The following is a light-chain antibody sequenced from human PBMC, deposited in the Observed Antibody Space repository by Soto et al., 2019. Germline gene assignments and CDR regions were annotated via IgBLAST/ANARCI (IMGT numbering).Light chain of an antibody. Sequence: IQLTQSPSSLSASVGDRVTITCRASQDIAIYLAWYQQKPGEAPKLLIYAASTLYGGVPSRFSGSGSGTDFALTITSLQAEDFATYYCQQYSSFPYTFGQGTKLEIK. V-gene: IGKV1-9*01. J-gene: IGKJ2*01. CDR3: QQYSSFPYT. CDR1: QDIAIY. CDR2: AAS.